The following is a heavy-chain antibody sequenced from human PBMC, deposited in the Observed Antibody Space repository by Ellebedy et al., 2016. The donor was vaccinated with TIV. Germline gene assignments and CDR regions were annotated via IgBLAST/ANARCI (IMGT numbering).Heavy chain of an antibody. D-gene: IGHD6-6*01. CDR3: AKTGTYSSSSGHFDL. V-gene: IGHV3-9*01. CDR1: GFTFANYA. Sequence: SLKISCAASGFTFANYAMNWVRQAPGKGLEWVSGISWNSGNTDYADSVKGRFTISRDHAKNSLYLQMNSLRAEDTALYYCAKTGTYSSSSGHFDLWGRGTLVTVSS. J-gene: IGHJ2*01. CDR2: ISWNSGNT.